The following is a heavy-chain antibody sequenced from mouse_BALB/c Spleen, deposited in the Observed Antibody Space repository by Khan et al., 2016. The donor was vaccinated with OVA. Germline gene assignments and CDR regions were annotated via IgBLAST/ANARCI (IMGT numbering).Heavy chain of an antibody. CDR3: ASGLKYGNFDY. V-gene: IGHV9-2-1*01. CDR1: GYTFTDYS. CDR2: INTETGEP. D-gene: IGHD2-10*02. J-gene: IGHJ2*01. Sequence: QIQLVQSGPELKKPGETVKISCKASGYTFTDYSMHWVKQAPGKGLKWMGWINTETGEPTYADDFKGRFAFSLETSASTAYLQIHNLNNEDTATYFCASGLKYGNFDYWGQGTTRTVSS.